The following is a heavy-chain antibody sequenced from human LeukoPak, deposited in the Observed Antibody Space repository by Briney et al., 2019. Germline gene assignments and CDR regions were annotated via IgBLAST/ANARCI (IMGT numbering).Heavy chain of an antibody. Sequence: GRSLRLSCAASGFTFGDYAMHWVRQGPGKGLEWVSGINWNSGGMGYADSVKGRFTISRDNAKNSLYLQMSSLIAEDTALYYCAKGGVLYYYDTSGPTGDSWGQGTLVTVSS. CDR1: GFTFGDYA. J-gene: IGHJ4*02. D-gene: IGHD3-22*01. V-gene: IGHV3-9*01. CDR2: INWNSGGM. CDR3: AKGGVLYYYDTSGPTGDS.